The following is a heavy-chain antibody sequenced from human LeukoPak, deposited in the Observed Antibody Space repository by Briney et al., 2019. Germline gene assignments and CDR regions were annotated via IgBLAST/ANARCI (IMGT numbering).Heavy chain of an antibody. CDR1: GGSISSGGYY. J-gene: IGHJ5*02. CDR3: ARDITAHSSSS. V-gene: IGHV4-30-2*01. D-gene: IGHD6-6*01. CDR2: IYHSGST. Sequence: SQTLSLTCTVSGGSISSGGYYWSWIRQPPGKGLEWIGYIYHSGSTYYNPSLKSRVTISVDRSKNQFSLKLSSVTAADTAVYYCARDITAHSSSSWGQGTLVTVSS.